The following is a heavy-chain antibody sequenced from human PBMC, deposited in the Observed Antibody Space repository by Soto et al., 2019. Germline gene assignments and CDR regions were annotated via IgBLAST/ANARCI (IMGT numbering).Heavy chain of an antibody. D-gene: IGHD3-9*01. V-gene: IGHV3-30-3*01. J-gene: IGHJ4*02. CDR3: ARDQGMGLDWGGFDY. CDR2: ISYDGSNK. CDR1: GFTFSSYA. Sequence: QVPLVESGGGVVQPGRSLRLSCAASGFTFSSYAMHWVRQAPGKGLEWVAVISYDGSNKYYADSVKGRFTISRDNSKNTLYLQMNSLRAEDTAVYYCARDQGMGLDWGGFDYWGQGTLVTVSS.